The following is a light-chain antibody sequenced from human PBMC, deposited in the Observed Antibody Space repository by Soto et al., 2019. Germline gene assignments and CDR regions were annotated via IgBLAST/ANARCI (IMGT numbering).Light chain of an antibody. J-gene: IGKJ4*01. CDR2: SVS. Sequence: EIVLTQSPGTLSLSPGERATLSCRASQSVSSGYLAWYQQKPGQAPRLLIYSVSSRATGIPDRFSDSGSGTDFTLTISRVEPEDFAVYYGQQYGSSLLTFGGGTKVEIK. CDR1: QSVSSGY. V-gene: IGKV3-20*01. CDR3: QQYGSSLLT.